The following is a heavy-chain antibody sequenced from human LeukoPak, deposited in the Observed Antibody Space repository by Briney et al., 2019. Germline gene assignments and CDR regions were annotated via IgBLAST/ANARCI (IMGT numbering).Heavy chain of an antibody. D-gene: IGHD6-6*01. CDR1: GGSISSYY. CDR2: IYYSGST. V-gene: IGHV4-59*01. Sequence: SETLSLTCTVSGGSISSYYWSWIRQPPGKGLEWIGYIYYSGSTNYNPSLKSRVTISVDTSKNQFSLKLSSVTAADTAVYYCARGKSLAARYFDYWGQGTLVTVSS. J-gene: IGHJ4*02. CDR3: ARGKSLAARYFDY.